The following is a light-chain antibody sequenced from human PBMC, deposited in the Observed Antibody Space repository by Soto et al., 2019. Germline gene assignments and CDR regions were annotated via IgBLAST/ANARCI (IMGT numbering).Light chain of an antibody. CDR3: QQRSNWPPKIT. Sequence: EVVMRQSPATLSVSPGEGATLSCRASQGIGDTLAWYQHKPGQTPRLLIYGTSNRATGIPARFSGSGSGTDFTLTISSLEPEDFAVYYCQQRSNWPPKITFGQGTRLEIK. CDR2: GTS. V-gene: IGKV3-11*01. CDR1: QGIGDT. J-gene: IGKJ5*01.